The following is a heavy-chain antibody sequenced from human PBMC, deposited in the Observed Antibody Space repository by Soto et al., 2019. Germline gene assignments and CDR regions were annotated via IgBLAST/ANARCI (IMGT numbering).Heavy chain of an antibody. D-gene: IGHD3-3*01. CDR2: IYYSGST. Sequence: SETLSLTCTVSGGSISSGGYYWSWIRQHPGKGLEWIGYIYYSGSTYYNPSLKNQVTISVDTSKNQISLKLSSMTAADTSVYYCAIVIGAIFGVVNYYYYYMDVWGKGTTVTVSS. J-gene: IGHJ6*03. V-gene: IGHV4-31*01. CDR3: AIVIGAIFGVVNYYYYYMDV. CDR1: GGSISSGGYY.